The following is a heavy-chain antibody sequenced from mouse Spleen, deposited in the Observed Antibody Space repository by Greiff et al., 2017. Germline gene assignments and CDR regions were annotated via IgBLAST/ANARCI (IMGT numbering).Heavy chain of an antibody. V-gene: IGHV1-39*01. J-gene: IGHJ4*01. D-gene: IGHD2-13*01. Sequence: EVQLQQSGAELMKPGASVKISCKATGYTFSSYWIGWVKQRPGHGLEWIGVINPNYGTTSYNQKFKGKATLTVDQSSSTAYMQLNSLTSEDSAVYYCAREIGDYGGYYAMDYWGQGTSVTVSS. CDR3: AREIGDYGGYYAMDY. CDR1: GYTFSSYW. CDR2: INPNYGTT.